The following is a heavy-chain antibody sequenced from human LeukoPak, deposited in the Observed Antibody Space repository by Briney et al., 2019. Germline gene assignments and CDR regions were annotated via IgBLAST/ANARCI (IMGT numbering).Heavy chain of an antibody. V-gene: IGHV4-61*05. Sequence: PSETLSLTCTVSGGSISSSSYYWGWIRQPPGKGLEWIGYIYYSGSTNYNPSLKSRVTISVDTSKNQFSLKLSSVTAADTAVYYCARYGEYRNDAFDIWGQGTMVTVSS. J-gene: IGHJ3*02. D-gene: IGHD4-17*01. CDR2: IYYSGST. CDR1: GGSISSSSYY. CDR3: ARYGEYRNDAFDI.